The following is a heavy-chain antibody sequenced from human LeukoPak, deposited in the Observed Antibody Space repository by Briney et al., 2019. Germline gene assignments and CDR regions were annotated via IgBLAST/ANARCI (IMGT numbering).Heavy chain of an antibody. D-gene: IGHD1-26*01. Sequence: SETLSLTCTVSGGSISSYYWSWIRQPPGKGLEWIGYIYYSGSTNYNPSLKSRVTISVDTSKNQFSLKLSSVTAAGTAVYYCARGLGATGWQYYFDSWGQGTLVTVSS. CDR3: ARGLGATGWQYYFDS. CDR1: GGSISSYY. CDR2: IYYSGST. J-gene: IGHJ4*02. V-gene: IGHV4-59*01.